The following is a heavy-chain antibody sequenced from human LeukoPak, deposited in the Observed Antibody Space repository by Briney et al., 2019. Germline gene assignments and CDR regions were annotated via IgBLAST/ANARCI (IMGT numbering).Heavy chain of an antibody. CDR2: INHSGST. Sequence: SETLSLTCAVYGGSFSGYYWSWIRQPPGKGLEWIGEINHSGSTNYNPSLKSRATISVDTSKNQFSLKLTSLTAADTAVYYCARGQWLDNDWGQGTQVTVSS. CDR3: ARGQWLDND. CDR1: GGSFSGYY. J-gene: IGHJ4*02. V-gene: IGHV4-34*01. D-gene: IGHD6-19*01.